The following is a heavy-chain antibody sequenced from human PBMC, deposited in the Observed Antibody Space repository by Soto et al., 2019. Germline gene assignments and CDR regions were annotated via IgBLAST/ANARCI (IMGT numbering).Heavy chain of an antibody. Sequence: KTSETLSLTCTVSGGSISSGDYYWSWIRQPPGKGLEWIGYIYYSGSTYYNPSLKSRVTISVDTSKNQFSLKLSSVTAADTAVYYCARAPLRITIFGVVPYGMDVWGQGTTVTVSS. CDR3: ARAPLRITIFGVVPYGMDV. D-gene: IGHD3-3*01. CDR1: GGSISSGDYY. J-gene: IGHJ6*02. V-gene: IGHV4-30-4*01. CDR2: IYYSGST.